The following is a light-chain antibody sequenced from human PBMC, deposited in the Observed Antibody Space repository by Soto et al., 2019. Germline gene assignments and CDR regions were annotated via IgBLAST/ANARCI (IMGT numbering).Light chain of an antibody. J-gene: IGKJ2*01. CDR1: QCVSSN. CDR3: QQYNNWPPYT. V-gene: IGKV3-15*01. Sequence: EIVMTQSPATLSVSPGERATFSCRASQCVSSNLAWYQQKPGQAPRLLIYGASTRATGIPARFSGSGSGTEFTLTISSLQSEDFAVYYCQQYNNWPPYTFGQGTKLEIK. CDR2: GAS.